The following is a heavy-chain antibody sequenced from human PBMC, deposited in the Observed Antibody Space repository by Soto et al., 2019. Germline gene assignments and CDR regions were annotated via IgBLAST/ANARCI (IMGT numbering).Heavy chain of an antibody. D-gene: IGHD3-22*01. Sequence: SETLSLTCTVSGGSISSYYWSWIRQPPGKGLEWIGCIYYSGSSIYNPSLKSRVTISVDTSKNQFSLKLSSVTAADTAVYYCARATEREREMYYYDSSGYYTPDAFDIWGQGTMVT. V-gene: IGHV4-59*01. J-gene: IGHJ3*02. CDR3: ARATEREREMYYYDSSGYYTPDAFDI. CDR2: IYYSGSS. CDR1: GGSISSYY.